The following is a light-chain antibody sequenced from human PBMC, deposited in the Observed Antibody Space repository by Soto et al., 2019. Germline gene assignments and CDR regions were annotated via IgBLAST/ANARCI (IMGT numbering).Light chain of an antibody. CDR3: QQYYSYSDT. J-gene: IGKJ2*01. CDR1: QSISSW. CDR2: KAS. V-gene: IGKV1-5*03. Sequence: DIPMTQSPSTLSASVGDRVTITCRASQSISSWLAWYQQKPGKAPKLLIYKASSLESGVPSRFSGSGSGTEFTLTISSLQPDDFATYYCQQYYSYSDTFGQGTKLEIK.